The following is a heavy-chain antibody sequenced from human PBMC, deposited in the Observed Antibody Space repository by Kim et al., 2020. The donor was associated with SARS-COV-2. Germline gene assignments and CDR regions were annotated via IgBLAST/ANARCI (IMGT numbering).Heavy chain of an antibody. CDR2: WYN. D-gene: IGHD5-18*01. CDR3: ARGINSAFDI. J-gene: IGHJ3*02. Sequence: WYNDYADTVKRQITINPDTSQNQFSLQLKSMTPEDTAVYYCARGINSAFDIWGQGTVVTVSS. V-gene: IGHV6-1*01.